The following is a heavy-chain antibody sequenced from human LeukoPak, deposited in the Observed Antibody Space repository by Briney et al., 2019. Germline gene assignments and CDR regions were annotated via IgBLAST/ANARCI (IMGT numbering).Heavy chain of an antibody. CDR3: ARFSGSYDFDY. CDR1: GGTFSSYA. D-gene: IGHD1-26*01. Sequence: SVKVSCKASGGTFSSYAISWVRQAPGQGLEWMGRIIPILGIANYAQKFQGRVTITADKSTSTAYMELSSLRSEDTAVYYCARFSGSYDFDYWGQGTLVTVSS. V-gene: IGHV1-69*04. J-gene: IGHJ4*02. CDR2: IIPILGIA.